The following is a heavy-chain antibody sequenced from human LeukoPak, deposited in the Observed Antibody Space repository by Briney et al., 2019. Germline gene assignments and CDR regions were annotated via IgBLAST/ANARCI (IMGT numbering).Heavy chain of an antibody. V-gene: IGHV1-69*04. Sequence: SVKVSCKASGGTFSSYAISWVRQAPGQGLEWMGRIIPILGIANYAQKFQGRATITADKSTSTAYMELSSLRSEDTAVYYCARAQSEYYYGSGSYTRAYFDYWGQGTLVTVSS. CDR3: ARAQSEYYYGSGSYTRAYFDY. J-gene: IGHJ4*02. D-gene: IGHD3-10*01. CDR2: IIPILGIA. CDR1: GGTFSSYA.